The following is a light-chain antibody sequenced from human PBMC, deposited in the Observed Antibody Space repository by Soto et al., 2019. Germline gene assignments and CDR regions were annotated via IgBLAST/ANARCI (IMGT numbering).Light chain of an antibody. CDR2: EAS. CDR1: QSIGGW. J-gene: IGKJ1*01. Sequence: DIQMTQSPSTLSASVGDRVTITCRASQSIGGWLAWYQQKPGKAPTLLIREASSLETGVPSRFSGSGSGTEFTLTISSLQPDDFATYYCQEYNSYWTFGQGTKVDI. V-gene: IGKV1-5*03. CDR3: QEYNSYWT.